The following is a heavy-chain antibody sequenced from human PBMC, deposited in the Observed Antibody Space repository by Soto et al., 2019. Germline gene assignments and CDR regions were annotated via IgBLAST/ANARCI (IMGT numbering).Heavy chain of an antibody. V-gene: IGHV4-59*08. J-gene: IGHJ5*02. D-gene: IGHD2-2*01. CDR3: ARLEDHYQLLGFDP. CDR2: VLYSGST. CDR1: GGPIRSYY. Sequence: QVQLQESGPGLVKPSEILSLTCTVSGGPIRSYYWSWIRQPPGKGLERIGNVLYSGSTNYNPALKNRVTISLDTSTKQISLKLSSVTAADTALYYCARLEDHYQLLGFDPWGQGTLVTVSS.